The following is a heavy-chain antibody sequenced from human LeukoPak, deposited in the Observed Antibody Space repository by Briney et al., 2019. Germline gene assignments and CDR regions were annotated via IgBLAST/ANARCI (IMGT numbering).Heavy chain of an antibody. CDR1: GGSITGYY. Sequence: PSETLSLTCTVSGGSITGYYWAWIRQPPGKGLEWIGYISDSGSTNYNPSLKSRVTMSVDSSNTEFSLRLNSVTAADTAVYYCARVFRGAVTSNWFDPWGQGTLVTVSS. J-gene: IGHJ5*02. CDR2: ISDSGST. D-gene: IGHD4-17*01. V-gene: IGHV4-59*01. CDR3: ARVFRGAVTSNWFDP.